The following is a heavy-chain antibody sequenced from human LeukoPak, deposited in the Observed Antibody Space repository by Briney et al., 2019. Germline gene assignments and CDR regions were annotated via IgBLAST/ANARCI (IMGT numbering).Heavy chain of an antibody. CDR3: ARHRCSSTTCSFDS. J-gene: IGHJ4*02. Sequence: GGSLRLSCAASGFTINNYAMTWVRQTPGKGPEWVSLISWKGDTTAYAESVRGRLTISRDNAKNSLYLHMNSLRPEDTAFYHCARHRCSSTTCSFDSWGQGSLVTVSS. CDR2: ISWKGDTT. CDR1: GFTINNYA. D-gene: IGHD2-2*01. V-gene: IGHV3-20*01.